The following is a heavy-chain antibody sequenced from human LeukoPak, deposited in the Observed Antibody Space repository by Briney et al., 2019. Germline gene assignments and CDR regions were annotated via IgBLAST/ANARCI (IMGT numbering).Heavy chain of an antibody. J-gene: IGHJ6*03. CDR1: GGSISSSIYY. CDR2: VFYTGSS. Sequence: PSETLSLTCTVSGGSISSSIYYWGWIRQPPGKGLEWIGTVFYTGSSYYSPSLKSRVTISVDTSKNQFSLNLSSVSAADTAVYYCARLDCRTSRCSLAFYHMDDWGKGTTVTVSS. D-gene: IGHD2-2*01. CDR3: ARLDCRTSRCSLAFYHMDD. V-gene: IGHV4-39*01.